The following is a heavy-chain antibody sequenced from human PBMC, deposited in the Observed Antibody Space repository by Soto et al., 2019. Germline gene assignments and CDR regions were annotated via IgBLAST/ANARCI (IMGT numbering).Heavy chain of an antibody. Sequence: SETLSLTCTVSGGSISNYFCNWIRQPAGKGLEWIGRIDNSGSTNYNPSLKSRITMSADTSRNQFSLKLNSVTAADTAVYYCARGSKDSYPGSRIFDFWGRGTLVTVSS. CDR3: ARGSKDSYPGSRIFDF. CDR2: IDNSGST. V-gene: IGHV4-4*07. CDR1: GGSISNYF. D-gene: IGHD2-15*01. J-gene: IGHJ4*02.